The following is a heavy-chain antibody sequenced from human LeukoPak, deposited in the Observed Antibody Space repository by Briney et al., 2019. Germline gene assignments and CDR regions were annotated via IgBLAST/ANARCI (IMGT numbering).Heavy chain of an antibody. CDR2: ISGSGGST. J-gene: IGHJ3*02. D-gene: IGHD2-15*01. Sequence: GGSLRLSCAASGFTFSSYAMSWVRQAPGKGLEWVSAISGSGGSTYYADSVKGRFTISRDNSKNTLYLQMNSLRAEDTAVYYCAKSMVVVVVAATQTAFDIWGQGTMATVSS. V-gene: IGHV3-23*01. CDR3: AKSMVVVVVAATQTAFDI. CDR1: GFTFSSYA.